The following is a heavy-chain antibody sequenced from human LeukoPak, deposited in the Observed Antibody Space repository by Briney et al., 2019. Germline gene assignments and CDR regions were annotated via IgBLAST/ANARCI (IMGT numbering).Heavy chain of an antibody. CDR2: ISYDGGNK. CDR1: GFTFSSYA. CDR3: TESYCSGGSCLDYFDY. J-gene: IGHJ4*02. D-gene: IGHD2-15*01. V-gene: IGHV3-30*04. Sequence: PGRSLRLSCAASGFTFSSYAMHWVRQAPGKGLEWVAVISYDGGNKYYADSVKGRFTISRDNSKNALYLQMNSLRAEDTAVYYCTESYCSGGSCLDYFDYWGQGTLVTVSS.